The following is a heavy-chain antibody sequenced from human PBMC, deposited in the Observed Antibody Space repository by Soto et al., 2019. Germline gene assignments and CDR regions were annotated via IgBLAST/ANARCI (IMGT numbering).Heavy chain of an antibody. J-gene: IGHJ4*02. CDR1: GYIFSTYT. D-gene: IGHD2-21*02. Sequence: SVKVSCKASGYIFSTYTMHWVRQAPGQRLEWMGWIIPIFGTANYAQKFQGRVTITADESTSTAYMELSSLRSEDTAVYYCARSPSPCGGDCYAYFDYWGQGTLVTVSS. V-gene: IGHV1-69*13. CDR3: ARSPSPCGGDCYAYFDY. CDR2: IIPIFGTA.